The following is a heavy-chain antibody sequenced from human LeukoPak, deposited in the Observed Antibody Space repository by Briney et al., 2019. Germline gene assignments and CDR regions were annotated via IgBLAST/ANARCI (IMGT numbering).Heavy chain of an antibody. CDR3: ATNNYDILTGYYIW. V-gene: IGHV3-23*01. CDR1: GFTFSSYA. J-gene: IGHJ4*02. D-gene: IGHD3-9*01. Sequence: GGSLRLSCAASGFTFSSYAMSWVRQAPGKGLEWVSAISGSGGSTYYADSVKGRFTISRDNSKNTLYLQMNSLRAEDTDVYYCATNNYDILTGYYIWWGQGTLVTVSS. CDR2: ISGSGGST.